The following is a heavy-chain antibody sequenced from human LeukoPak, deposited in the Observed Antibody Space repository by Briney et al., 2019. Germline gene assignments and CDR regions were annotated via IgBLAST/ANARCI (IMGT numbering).Heavy chain of an antibody. J-gene: IGHJ4*02. V-gene: IGHV1-69*06. D-gene: IGHD6-6*01. CDR1: GGTFSSYA. CDR2: MIPIFGTA. CDR3: PRDNAIPFIAARFFDY. Sequence: VASVKLSCKASGGTFSSYASSWVRQAPGQGLEWMGGMIPIFGTADYAQTCQGRVTITPDKSTSTATMDRGGRRSEDTAVYYCPRDNAIPFIAARFFDYWGQGPLVTVTS.